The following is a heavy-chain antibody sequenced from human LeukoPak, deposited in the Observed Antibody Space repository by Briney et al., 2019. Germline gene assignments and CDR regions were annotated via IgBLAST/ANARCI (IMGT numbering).Heavy chain of an antibody. J-gene: IGHJ4*02. CDR3: ARVPSFWSGYYADY. CDR2: ISRGSIHI. D-gene: IGHD3-3*01. Sequence: KAGGSLRLSCAASGFNLSSYAFNWVRQAPGGGLEWVSSISRGSIHIYYGDSVKGRFTTSRDNAKNSLFLEMNSLRAEDTAVYYCARVPSFWSGYYADYWGRGTLVTVSS. V-gene: IGHV3-21*01. CDR1: GFNLSSYA.